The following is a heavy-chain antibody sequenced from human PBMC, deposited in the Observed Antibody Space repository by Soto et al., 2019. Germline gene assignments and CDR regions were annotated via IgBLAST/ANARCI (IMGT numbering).Heavy chain of an antibody. CDR2: ISGSGGST. J-gene: IGHJ4*02. D-gene: IGHD4-17*01. Sequence: PGGSLRLSCAASGFTFSSYAMRWVRQAPGKGLEWVSAISGSGGSTYYAASLKGRFTISRDNSKNTLFLQMDSLRADDTAVYFCSRDPNGDYIGAFDSWGQGTLVTVSS. CDR3: SRDPNGDYIGAFDS. CDR1: GFTFSSYA. V-gene: IGHV3-23*01.